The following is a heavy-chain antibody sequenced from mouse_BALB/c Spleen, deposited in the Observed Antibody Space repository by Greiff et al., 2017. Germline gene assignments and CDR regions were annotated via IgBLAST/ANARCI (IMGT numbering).Heavy chain of an antibody. CDR2: IYPGDGDT. J-gene: IGHJ4*01. CDR1: GYTFTSYW. V-gene: IGHV1-87*01. Sequence: VQLQQSGAELARPGASVKLSCKASGYTFTSYWMQWVKQRPGQGLEWIGAIYPGDGDTRYTQKFKGKATLTADKSSSTAYMQLSSLASEDSAVYYCARSMITTTGYAMDYWGQGTSVTVSS. D-gene: IGHD2-4*01. CDR3: ARSMITTTGYAMDY.